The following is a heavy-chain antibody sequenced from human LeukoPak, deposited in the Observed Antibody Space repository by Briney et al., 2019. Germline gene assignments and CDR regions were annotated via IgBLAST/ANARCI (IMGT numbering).Heavy chain of an antibody. V-gene: IGHV4-59*12. CDR3: ARGLSLTTYYDFWSGYYVDY. CDR1: GGSISSYY. D-gene: IGHD3-3*01. Sequence: PSETLSLTCTVSGGSISSYYWSWIRQPPGKGLEWIGYIYYSGSTNYNPSLKSRVTISVDTSKNQFSLKLSSVTAADTAVYYCARGLSLTTYYDFWSGYYVDYWGQGTLSPSPQ. CDR2: IYYSGST. J-gene: IGHJ4*02.